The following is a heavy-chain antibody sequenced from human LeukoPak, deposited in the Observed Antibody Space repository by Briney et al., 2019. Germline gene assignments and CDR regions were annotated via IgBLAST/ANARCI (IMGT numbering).Heavy chain of an antibody. D-gene: IGHD4/OR15-4a*01. CDR2: ISSSSSYI. V-gene: IGHV3-21*04. J-gene: IGHJ4*02. CDR1: GFTFSSYS. Sequence: PGGSLRLSCAASGFTFSSYSMNWVRQAPGKGLEWVSSISSSSSYIYYADSVKGRFTISRDNSKNTLYLQMNSLRADDTAVYYCARRAGAYSHPYDYWGQGTLVTVSS. CDR3: ARRAGAYSHPYDY.